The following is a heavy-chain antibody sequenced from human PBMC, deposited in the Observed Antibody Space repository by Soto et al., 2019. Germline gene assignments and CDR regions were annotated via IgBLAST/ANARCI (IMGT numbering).Heavy chain of an antibody. V-gene: IGHV4-39*01. CDR3: ARQIRYTYGYFPRYIDQ. J-gene: IGHJ4*02. Sequence: SETLSLTYSVPGDSIRSDDYYWCWIRQTPGKGLEWIGSIYYSGNTSYNPSLKSRLTISVDTSKSQFSLTLSSVTAADSAMYSCARQIRYTYGYFPRYIDQWGQGTRVT. CDR2: IYYSGNT. CDR1: GDSIRSDDYY. D-gene: IGHD5-18*01.